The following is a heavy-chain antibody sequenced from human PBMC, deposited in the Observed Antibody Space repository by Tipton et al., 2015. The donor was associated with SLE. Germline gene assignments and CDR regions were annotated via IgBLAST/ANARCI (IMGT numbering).Heavy chain of an antibody. CDR3: ARDLGSLDAFDI. D-gene: IGHD6-25*01. CDR1: GFTFSSHA. CDR2: ISSSDGTTT. Sequence: SLRLSCAASGFTFSSHAMSWVRQAPGKGLEWASVISSSDGTTTHYADSVKGRLTISRDNSKNTVYLQMNSLRAEDTALYYCARDLGSLDAFDIWGQGTMVTVSS. J-gene: IGHJ3*02. V-gene: IGHV3-23*01.